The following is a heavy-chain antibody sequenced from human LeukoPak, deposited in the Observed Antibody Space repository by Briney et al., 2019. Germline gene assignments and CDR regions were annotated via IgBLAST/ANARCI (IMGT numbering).Heavy chain of an antibody. CDR2: ISYLSSHV. J-gene: IGHJ4*02. D-gene: IGHD3-16*01. Sequence: GGSLRLSCSASGSTFRDYDMNWVRQAPGKGLEWVSSISYLSSHVYYGDSVKGRFSISRDNAKNSLYLQMNSLGAEDTAIYYCGRAFPPLRTSSAGDLWGQGILVTVSS. CDR1: GSTFRDYD. V-gene: IGHV3-21*01. CDR3: GRAFPPLRTSSAGDL.